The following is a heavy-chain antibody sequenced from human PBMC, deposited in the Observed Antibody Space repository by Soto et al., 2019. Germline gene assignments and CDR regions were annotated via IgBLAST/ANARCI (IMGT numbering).Heavy chain of an antibody. CDR2: VSFDGKVT. CDR3: AREPYGDSQYFDY. J-gene: IGHJ4*02. D-gene: IGHD2-21*02. Sequence: GGSLRLSCTGSGFTFNSLSLHWVRQGPDKSLEWVAVVSFDGKVTYYADSVKGRFIVSRDISKNTIYLQANSLRPEDTAVYYCAREPYGDSQYFDYWGQGTPVTVSS. CDR1: GFTFNSLS. V-gene: IGHV3-30*04.